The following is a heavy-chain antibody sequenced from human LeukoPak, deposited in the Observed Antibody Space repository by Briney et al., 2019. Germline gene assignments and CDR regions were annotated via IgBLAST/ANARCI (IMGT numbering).Heavy chain of an antibody. Sequence: SQTLSLTCAISGDSVSSNSVTWNWIRQSPSRGLEWLGRTYYRYTWYNDYAVSVRGRITVNPDTSKNQFSLHLNSVTPEDTAVYYCARRLTQYDCFDPWGQGILVTVSS. D-gene: IGHD2-2*01. CDR2: TYYRYTWYN. V-gene: IGHV6-1*01. CDR3: ARRLTQYDCFDP. CDR1: GDSVSSNSVT. J-gene: IGHJ5*02.